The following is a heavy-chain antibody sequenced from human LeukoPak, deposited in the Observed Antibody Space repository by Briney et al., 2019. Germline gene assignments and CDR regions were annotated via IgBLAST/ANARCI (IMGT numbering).Heavy chain of an antibody. CDR3: ARHRIAAADHGGNDAFDI. V-gene: IGHV5-51*01. CDR1: GYSFTSYW. CDR2: IHPGDSDT. J-gene: IGHJ3*02. Sequence: GESLKISCKGSGYSFTSYWIGWVRQMPGKGLEWMGIIHPGDSDTRYSPFFQGQVTISVDKSISTAYLQWSSLKASDTAMYYCARHRIAAADHGGNDAFDIWGQGTMVTVSS. D-gene: IGHD6-13*01.